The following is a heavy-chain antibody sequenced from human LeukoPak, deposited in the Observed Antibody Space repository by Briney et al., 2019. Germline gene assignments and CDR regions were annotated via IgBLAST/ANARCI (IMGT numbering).Heavy chain of an antibody. CDR3: AKGGSGRIYYFDY. CDR1: GFTFDDYA. Sequence: GRSLRLSCAASGFTFDDYAMHWVRQAPGKGLEWVPGISWNSGSIGYADSVKGRFTISRDNAKNSLYLQMNSLRAEDTALYYCAKGGSGRIYYFDYWGQGTLVTVSS. D-gene: IGHD2-15*01. CDR2: ISWNSGSI. V-gene: IGHV3-9*01. J-gene: IGHJ4*02.